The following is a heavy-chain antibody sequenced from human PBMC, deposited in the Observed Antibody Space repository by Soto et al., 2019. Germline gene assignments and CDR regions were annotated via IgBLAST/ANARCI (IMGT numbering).Heavy chain of an antibody. D-gene: IGHD2-2*01. CDR3: ARDPFHCSSTSCYDSYYFDY. V-gene: IGHV3-21*01. Sequence: SLRLSCAASGFTFSSYSMNWVRQAPGKGLEWVSSISSSSSYIYYADSVKGRFTISRDNAKNSLYLQMNSLRAEDTAVYYCARDPFHCSSTSCYDSYYFDYWGQGTLVTVSS. CDR1: GFTFSSYS. J-gene: IGHJ4*02. CDR2: ISSSSSYI.